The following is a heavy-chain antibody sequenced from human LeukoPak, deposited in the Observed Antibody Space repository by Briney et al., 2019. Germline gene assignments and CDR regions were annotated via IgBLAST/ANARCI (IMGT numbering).Heavy chain of an antibody. J-gene: IGHJ5*02. CDR3: ARAGRTLLWFGELLPNPLWFDP. V-gene: IGHV1-46*01. Sequence: ASVKVSCKASGYTFTCYYMHWVRQAPGQGLEWMGIINPSGGSTSYAQKFQGRVTMTRDTSTSTVYMELSSLRSEDTAVYYCARAGRTLLWFGELLPNPLWFDPWGQGTLVTVSS. CDR1: GYTFTCYY. CDR2: INPSGGST. D-gene: IGHD3-10*01.